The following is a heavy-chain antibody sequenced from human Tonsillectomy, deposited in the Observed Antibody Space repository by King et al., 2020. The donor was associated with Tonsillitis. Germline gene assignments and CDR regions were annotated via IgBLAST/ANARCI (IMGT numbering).Heavy chain of an antibody. Sequence: LQLQESGSGLVKPSQTLSLTCAVSGGSISSGGYSWSWIRQPPGKGLEWIGYIYHSGPTYYNPSLKSRVTISVDRSKNQFSLKLSSVTAADTAVYYCARLPSSYGSGSGALDIWGQGTMVTVSS. D-gene: IGHD3-10*01. CDR3: ARLPSSYGSGSGALDI. V-gene: IGHV4-30-2*01. CDR2: IYHSGPT. CDR1: GGSISSGGYS. J-gene: IGHJ3*02.